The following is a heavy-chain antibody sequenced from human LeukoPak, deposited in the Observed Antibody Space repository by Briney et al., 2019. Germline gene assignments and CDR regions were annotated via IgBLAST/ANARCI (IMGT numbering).Heavy chain of an antibody. Sequence: ASVEVTCKASGYTFTGYYMHWVRQAPGQGLEWMGWINPHSGGTNYAQKFQGRVTMTRDTSISTAYMELSRLRSDDTAVYYCARDPESYYGSSGYSYWFDYWGQGTLVTVSS. D-gene: IGHD3-22*01. J-gene: IGHJ4*02. CDR2: INPHSGGT. CDR1: GYTFTGYY. V-gene: IGHV1-2*02. CDR3: ARDPESYYGSSGYSYWFDY.